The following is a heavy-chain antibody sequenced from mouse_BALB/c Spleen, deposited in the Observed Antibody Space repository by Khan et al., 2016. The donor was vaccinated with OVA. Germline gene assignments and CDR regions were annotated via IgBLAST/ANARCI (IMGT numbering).Heavy chain of an antibody. D-gene: IGHD2-4*01. CDR2: IWGDGTT. Sequence: VKLLESGPGLVAPSQSLSITCTVSGFSLTDYGVSWIRQTPGKGLEWLGVIWGDGTTYYNSALKSRLSISKDNSKSQVFLKMNSLQTEDTAMYYCAKLLFYYDCVSYYTLDYWGQGTSVTVSS. CDR1: GFSLTDYG. CDR3: AKLLFYYDCVSYYTLDY. J-gene: IGHJ4*01. V-gene: IGHV2-6-5*01.